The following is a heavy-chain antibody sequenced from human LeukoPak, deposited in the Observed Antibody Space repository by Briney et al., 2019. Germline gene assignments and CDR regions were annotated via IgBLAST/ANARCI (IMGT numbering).Heavy chain of an antibody. D-gene: IGHD4-23*01. Sequence: ASVKVSCKASGYTFTGYYMHWVRQAPGQGLEWMGWINPNSGGTNYAQKFQGRVTMTRDTSTSTVYMELSSLRSEDTAVYYCARDYGGKGRESPGAFDIWGQGTMVTVSS. V-gene: IGHV1-2*02. CDR1: GYTFTGYY. J-gene: IGHJ3*02. CDR3: ARDYGGKGRESPGAFDI. CDR2: INPNSGGT.